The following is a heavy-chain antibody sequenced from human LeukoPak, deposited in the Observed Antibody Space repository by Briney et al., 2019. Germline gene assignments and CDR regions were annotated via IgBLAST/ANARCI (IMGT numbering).Heavy chain of an antibody. Sequence: GESLKISCRGSGYSFTSYWIGWVRQMPGKGLEWMGIIYPGDSDTRYSPSFQGQVTISADKSISTAYLQWSSLKASDTAMYYCARAPDSSGYYFDYWGQGTLVTVSS. CDR3: ARAPDSSGYYFDY. D-gene: IGHD3-22*01. CDR2: IYPGDSDT. J-gene: IGHJ4*02. CDR1: GYSFTSYW. V-gene: IGHV5-51*01.